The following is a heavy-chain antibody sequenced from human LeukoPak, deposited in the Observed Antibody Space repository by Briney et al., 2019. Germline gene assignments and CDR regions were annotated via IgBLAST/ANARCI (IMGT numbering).Heavy chain of an antibody. CDR2: INHSGST. V-gene: IGHV4-34*01. CDR1: GGSISSYY. J-gene: IGHJ4*02. CDR3: ARGQKRYYYDSSGYPLKS. D-gene: IGHD3-22*01. Sequence: PSETLSLTCTVSGGSISSYYWSWIRQPPGKGLEWIGEINHSGSTNYNPSLKSRVTISVDTYKNQFSLKLSSVTAADTAVYYCARGQKRYYYDSSGYPLKSWGQGTLVTVSS.